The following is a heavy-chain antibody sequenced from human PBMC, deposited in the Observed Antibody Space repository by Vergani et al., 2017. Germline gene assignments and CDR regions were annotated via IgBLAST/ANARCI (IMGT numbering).Heavy chain of an antibody. CDR1: LRTFTPSP. CDR3: ARGVGATTGLLDY. CDR2: IIPILARS. J-gene: IGHJ4*02. D-gene: IGHD1-26*01. Sequence: QLQLVQSGAELNKPGSSLSFSSPPSLRTFTPSPIRSLRHAPGQGIGWLGWIIPILARSNYVQKFQGRVTITADKSTSTAYMELSSLRSEDTAVYYCARGVGATTGLLDYWGQGTLVTVSS. V-gene: IGHV1-69*04.